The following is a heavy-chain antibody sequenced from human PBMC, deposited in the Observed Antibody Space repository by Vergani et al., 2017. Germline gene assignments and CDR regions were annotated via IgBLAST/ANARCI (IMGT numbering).Heavy chain of an antibody. D-gene: IGHD2-15*01. CDR3: SSGGGYCSGGICFTLHTYYYYGMDV. CDR1: GYTFTSYD. J-gene: IGHJ6*02. CDR2: MNPNSGNT. Sequence: QVQLVQSGAEVKKPGASVKVSCKASGYTFTSYDINWVRQATGQGLEWMGWMNPNSGNTGYAQKFQGRVTITRNTSISTAYMELSSLRSEDTAVYYCSSGGGYCSGGICFTLHTYYYYGMDVWGQGTTVTVSS. V-gene: IGHV1-8*03.